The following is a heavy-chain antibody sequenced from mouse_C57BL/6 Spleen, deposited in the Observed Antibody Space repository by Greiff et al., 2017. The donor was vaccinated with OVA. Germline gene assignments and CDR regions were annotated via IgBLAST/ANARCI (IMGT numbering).Heavy chain of an antibody. J-gene: IGHJ2*01. Sequence: QVQLQQPGAELVRPGTSVKLSCKASGYTFTSYWMHWVKQRPGQGLEWIGVIDPSDSYTNYNQKFKGKATLTVDTSSSTAYMQLSSLTAEDSAVYYCASRATVVASYYFDYWGKGTTLTVSS. CDR3: ASRATVVASYYFDY. CDR1: GYTFTSYW. V-gene: IGHV1-59*01. CDR2: IDPSDSYT. D-gene: IGHD1-1*01.